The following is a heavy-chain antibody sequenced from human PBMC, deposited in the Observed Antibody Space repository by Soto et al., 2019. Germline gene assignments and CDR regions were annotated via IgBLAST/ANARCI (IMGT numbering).Heavy chain of an antibody. Sequence: GRALRPSWSASGFTISRYWMHSVRQAPGKGLVWVSRINSDGTATNYADSVKGRFTISRDNAKNTVYLQMNSLRAEDTAVYYCTRDFSNYYGLDVWGQGTTVTVSS. J-gene: IGHJ6*02. CDR1: GFTISRYW. CDR3: TRDFSNYYGLDV. V-gene: IGHV3-74*01. D-gene: IGHD3-3*01. CDR2: INSDGTAT.